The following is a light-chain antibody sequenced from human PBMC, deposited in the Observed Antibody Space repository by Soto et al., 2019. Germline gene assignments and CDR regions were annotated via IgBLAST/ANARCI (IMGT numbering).Light chain of an antibody. Sequence: DIQMTQSPSSLSASVGDRVTITCRASQSARSHLNWFQQKPGKAPDLLIYGASTLQFGVPSRFSGSGSGTEFTLTISSLQPDDFATYYCQHYNSYSEAFGQGTKVDI. CDR2: GAS. CDR1: QSARSH. V-gene: IGKV1-5*01. CDR3: QHYNSYSEA. J-gene: IGKJ1*01.